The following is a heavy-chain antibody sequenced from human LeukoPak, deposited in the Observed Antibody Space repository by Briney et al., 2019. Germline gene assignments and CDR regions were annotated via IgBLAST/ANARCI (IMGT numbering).Heavy chain of an antibody. CDR2: ISSSGSTI. CDR3: TRAPARGYSYGLPGY. D-gene: IGHD5-18*01. V-gene: IGHV3-48*04. CDR1: GFTFSSYG. J-gene: IGHJ4*02. Sequence: GGSLRLSCAASGFTFSSYGMHWVRQAPGKGLEWVSYISSSGSTIYYADSVKGRFTISRDNAKNSLYLQMNSLRVEDTAVYYCTRAPARGYSYGLPGYWGQGTLVTVSS.